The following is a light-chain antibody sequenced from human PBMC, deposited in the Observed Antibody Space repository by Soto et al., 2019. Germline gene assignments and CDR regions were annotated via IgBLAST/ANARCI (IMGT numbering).Light chain of an antibody. CDR2: GDT. J-gene: IGLJ3*02. CDR1: SSNVGAGNS. CDR3: HSYDSSRSVV. V-gene: IGLV1-40*01. Sequence: QSVLTQPTSVSGAPGQGVTIYCTGTSSNVGAGNSVYWYQQHPGTAPKLMIYGDTNRPSGVSNRFSGSKSRTSASLAISGLQAEDEADYYCHSYDSSRSVVFGGGTKLTVL.